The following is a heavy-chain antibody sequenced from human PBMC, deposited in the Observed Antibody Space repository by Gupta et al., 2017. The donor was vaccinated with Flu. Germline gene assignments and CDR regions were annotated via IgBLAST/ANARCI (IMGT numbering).Heavy chain of an antibody. CDR2: ISYDGIIK. V-gene: IGHV3-30*18. D-gene: IGHD3-3*01. Sequence: QVQLVESGGGVVQPGRSLRLSCAASGFSFSTYGMHWVRQAPGKGLEWMAVISYDGIIKYYADSVKGRFTISRDNSKNTLILQMHGLGTEDTAVYYCAKASNRLEWLLGADYWGQGTLVTVSS. CDR3: AKASNRLEWLLGADY. J-gene: IGHJ4*02. CDR1: GFSFSTYG.